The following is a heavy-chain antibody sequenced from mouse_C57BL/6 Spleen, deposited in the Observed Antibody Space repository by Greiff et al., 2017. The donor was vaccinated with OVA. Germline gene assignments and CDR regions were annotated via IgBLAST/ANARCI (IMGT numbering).Heavy chain of an antibody. J-gene: IGHJ4*01. CDR3: ARGGAMDY. CDR2: ISSGSSTI. CDR1: GFTFSDYG. V-gene: IGHV5-17*01. Sequence: EVKLVESGGGLVKPGGSLKLSCAASGFTFSDYGMHWVRQAPEKGLEWVAYISSGSSTIYYADTVKGRFTISRDNAKNTLFLQMTSLRSEDTAMYYCARGGAMDYWGQGTSVTGSS.